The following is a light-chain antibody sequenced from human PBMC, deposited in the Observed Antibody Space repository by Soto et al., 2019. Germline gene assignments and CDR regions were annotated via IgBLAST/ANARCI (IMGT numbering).Light chain of an antibody. CDR3: QQYGSSPRT. CDR1: QGVGST. J-gene: IGKJ1*01. CDR2: DAS. Sequence: ELVLTQSPATLSVSPGERATLSCRASQGVGSTLAWYQQEPGQAPRLLIYDASTRATGIPARFSGYGSGTEFTLTISRLQSDEFAVYYCQQYGSSPRTFGQGTKVEIK. V-gene: IGKV3-15*01.